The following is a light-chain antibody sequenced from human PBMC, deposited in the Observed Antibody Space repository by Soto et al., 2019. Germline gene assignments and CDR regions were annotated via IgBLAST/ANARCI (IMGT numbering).Light chain of an antibody. Sequence: IVMTQSPATLSLSAGERVTISCRASQTVSTSLAWYQKKHGRAPRLLIYGASTRASGVPARFSGSGSGTDLTLTISSLETEDFAVYYCQQRGDWPPITFGQGTRLEIK. CDR2: GAS. CDR1: QTVSTS. CDR3: QQRGDWPPIT. J-gene: IGKJ5*01. V-gene: IGKV3-11*01.